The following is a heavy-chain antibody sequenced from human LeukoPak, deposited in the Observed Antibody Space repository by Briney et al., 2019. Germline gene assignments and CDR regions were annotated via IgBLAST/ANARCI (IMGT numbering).Heavy chain of an antibody. CDR1: GYYG. V-gene: IGHV1-18*01. CDR3: AKSLAFDSSGPLTA. Sequence: ASVKVSCKPSGYYGFTWVRQAPGQGLEWMGWISANNGYSNYAPKLQGRVTMTTDTTTRTAYMELRSLRSDDTAVYYCAKSLAFDSSGPLTAWGQGTLVTVSA. J-gene: IGHJ5*02. D-gene: IGHD3-22*01. CDR2: ISANNGYS.